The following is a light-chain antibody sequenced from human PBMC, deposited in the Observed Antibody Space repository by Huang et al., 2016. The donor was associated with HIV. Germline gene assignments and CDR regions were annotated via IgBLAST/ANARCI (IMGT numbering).Light chain of an antibody. CDR1: QSVGSSY. J-gene: IGKJ2*01. V-gene: IGKV3-20*01. CDR2: GAS. Sequence: EIVLTQSPGTLSLSPGESATLSCRASQSVGSSYLAWYQQKPGQAPRLRIYGASSRATGIPDRFSGSGSGADFTLTISRLGPEDFAVYYCQQYGSSPPYTFGQGTKLEIK. CDR3: QQYGSSPPYT.